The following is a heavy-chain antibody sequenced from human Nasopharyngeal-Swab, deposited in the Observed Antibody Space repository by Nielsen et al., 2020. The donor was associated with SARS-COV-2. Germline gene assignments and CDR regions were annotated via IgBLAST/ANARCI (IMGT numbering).Heavy chain of an antibody. Sequence: WIRQPPGKGLEWVAVIWYDGSNKYYADSVKGRFTISRDNSKNTLYLQMNSLRAEDTAVYYCASTDIVATFDYWGQGTLVTVSS. D-gene: IGHD5-12*01. J-gene: IGHJ4*02. CDR2: IWYDGSNK. V-gene: IGHV3-33*01. CDR3: ASTDIVATFDY.